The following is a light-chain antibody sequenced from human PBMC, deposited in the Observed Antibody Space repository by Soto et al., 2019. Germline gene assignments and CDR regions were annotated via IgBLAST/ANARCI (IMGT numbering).Light chain of an antibody. J-gene: IGKJ3*01. CDR3: QVYDDSPSFT. CDR1: QNVLSNY. CDR2: GAS. V-gene: IGKV3-20*01. Sequence: EIVLTQSPGTLSLSPGERATLSCWASQNVLSNYLAWYQQKPGQAPRLLIYGASTRATGIPDRFGGSGSGTDFTLTISRLEPEDFAVYYCQVYDDSPSFTFGPGTKVDIK.